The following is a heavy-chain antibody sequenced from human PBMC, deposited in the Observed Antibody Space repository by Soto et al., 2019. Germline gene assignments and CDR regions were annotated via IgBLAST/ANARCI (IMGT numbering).Heavy chain of an antibody. CDR2: VSGAASHT. D-gene: IGHD3-9*01. J-gene: IGHJ4*02. CDR3: ATSFRYFDN. V-gene: IGHV3-23*01. CDR1: GFTPTTTP. Sequence: QPGGSLRLSCAGSGFTPTTTPLSWVRQPPGKGLEWVATVSGAASHTYYVDSVRGRFFISRDNSKNTVTLQMNNLPVDDTAAYYCATSFRYFDNWGQGTRVTVSS.